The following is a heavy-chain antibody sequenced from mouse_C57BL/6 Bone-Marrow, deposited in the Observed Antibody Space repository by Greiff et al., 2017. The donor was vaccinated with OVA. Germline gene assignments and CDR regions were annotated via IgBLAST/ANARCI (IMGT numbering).Heavy chain of an antibody. Sequence: EVKLVESGPGLVKPSQSLSLTCSVTGYSITSGYYWNWIRQFPGNKLEWMGYISYDGSNNYNPSLKNRISITRDTSKNQFFLKLNSVTTEDTATYYCARNWDVYFDYWGQGTTLTVSS. CDR2: ISYDGSN. J-gene: IGHJ2*01. D-gene: IGHD4-1*01. CDR1: GYSITSGYY. CDR3: ARNWDVYFDY. V-gene: IGHV3-6*01.